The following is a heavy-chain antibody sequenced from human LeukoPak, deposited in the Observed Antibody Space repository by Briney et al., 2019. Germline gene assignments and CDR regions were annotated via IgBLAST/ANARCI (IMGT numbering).Heavy chain of an antibody. V-gene: IGHV3-30*03. CDR3: ARDRPGISLAGALDY. D-gene: IGHD6-19*01. J-gene: IGHJ4*02. CDR2: ISYDGSNK. CDR1: GFTFSNHV. Sequence: PGRSLRLSCAASGFTFSNHVMHWVRQAPGKGLEWVAVISYDGSNKYYADSVKGRFTISRDNSKNTLYLQMNSLRAEDTAVYYCARDRPGISLAGALDYWGQGTLVTVSS.